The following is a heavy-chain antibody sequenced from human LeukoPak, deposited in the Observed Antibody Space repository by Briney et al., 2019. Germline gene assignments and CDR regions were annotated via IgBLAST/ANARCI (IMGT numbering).Heavy chain of an antibody. J-gene: IGHJ6*02. CDR2: INSDGSST. CDR3: ARDRRIQYYYYYGMDV. Sequence: GGSLRLSCAASGFTFSSYEMNWVRQAPGKGLVWVSRINSDGSSTSYADSVKGRFTISRDNAKNTLYLQMNSLRAEDTAVYYCARDRRIQYYYYYGMDVWGQGTTVTVSS. D-gene: IGHD5-18*01. V-gene: IGHV3-74*01. CDR1: GFTFSSYE.